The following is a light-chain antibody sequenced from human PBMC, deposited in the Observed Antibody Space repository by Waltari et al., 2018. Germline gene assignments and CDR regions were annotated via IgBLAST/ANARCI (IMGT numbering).Light chain of an antibody. Sequence: EIVLTQSPGTLSLSLGARDTVSCRASQSVSRALAWYQQKPGQAPRLLIYGASTRATGIPDRFSGSGSGTDFSLTISRLEPDDFAVYYCQHYLRLPVTFGQGTTVEI. V-gene: IGKV3-20*01. CDR1: QSVSRA. CDR3: QHYLRLPVT. CDR2: GAS. J-gene: IGKJ1*01.